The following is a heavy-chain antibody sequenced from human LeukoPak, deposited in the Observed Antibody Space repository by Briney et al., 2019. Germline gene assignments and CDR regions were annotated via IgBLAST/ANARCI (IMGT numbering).Heavy chain of an antibody. CDR1: GYTFTKYF. Sequence: ASVKVSCKASGYTFTKYFLHWVRQAPGQGLEWMGWINPNDGGALYAQKFQGRVTMTTDTSITTAYMEMSRLRSDHTAFYYCARDDYGDLQYFENWGQGTLVTVSS. V-gene: IGHV1-2*02. D-gene: IGHD4-17*01. CDR3: ARDDYGDLQYFEN. J-gene: IGHJ4*02. CDR2: INPNDGGA.